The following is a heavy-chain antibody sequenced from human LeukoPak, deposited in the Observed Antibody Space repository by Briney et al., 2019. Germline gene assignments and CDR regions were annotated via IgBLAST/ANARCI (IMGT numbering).Heavy chain of an antibody. Sequence: SETLSLTCTVSGGSISNYYWSWIRQPPGKGLEWIGYIYYSGSTYYNPSLKSRVTISVDTSKNQFSLKLSSVTAADTAVYYCARAVIVVVITDGPYYFDYWGQGTLVTVSS. D-gene: IGHD3-22*01. CDR2: IYYSGST. CDR3: ARAVIVVVITDGPYYFDY. J-gene: IGHJ4*02. V-gene: IGHV4-30-4*01. CDR1: GGSISNYY.